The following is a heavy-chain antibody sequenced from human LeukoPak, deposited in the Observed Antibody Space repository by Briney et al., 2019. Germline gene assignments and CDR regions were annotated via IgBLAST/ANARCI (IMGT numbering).Heavy chain of an antibody. J-gene: IGHJ6*02. V-gene: IGHV1-69*04. CDR1: GGTFSSYA. Sequence: ASVKVSCKASGGTFSSYAISWVRQAPGQGLEWMGRIIPILGIANYVQKFQGRVTITADKSTSTAYMELSSLRSEDTAVYYCARVYSPPPLYSYYYYYGMDVWGQGTTVTVSS. D-gene: IGHD2-21*01. CDR2: IIPILGIA. CDR3: ARVYSPPPLYSYYYYYGMDV.